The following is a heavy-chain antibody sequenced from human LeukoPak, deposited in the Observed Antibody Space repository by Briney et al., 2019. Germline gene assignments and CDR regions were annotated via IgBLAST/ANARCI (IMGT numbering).Heavy chain of an antibody. J-gene: IGHJ4*02. CDR1: GFTFSSYG. V-gene: IGHV3-30*02. CDR2: IVYDGTDK. Sequence: PGGSLRLSCAASGFTFSSYGMHWVRQAPGKGLEWGAFIVYDGTDKYYADPVKGRFTISRDNSKNTLYLQMNSLRAEDTAVYYCAKERGSEFHGVGDLDYWGQGTLVTVSS. D-gene: IGHD1-26*01. CDR3: AKERGSEFHGVGDLDY.